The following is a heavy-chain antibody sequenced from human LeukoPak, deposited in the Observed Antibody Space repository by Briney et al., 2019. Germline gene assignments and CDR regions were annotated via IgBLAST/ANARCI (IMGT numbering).Heavy chain of an antibody. Sequence: SETLSLTCTVSGGSISSSIYYWGWIRQPPGKGLEWIGNIYYSRSTYYNPSLKSRVTISVDTSKNQFSLKLSSVTAADTAVYYCARPVPSRLGWFDPWGQGTLVTVSS. CDR3: ARPVPSRLGWFDP. CDR2: IYYSRST. CDR1: GGSISSSIYY. D-gene: IGHD1-1*01. J-gene: IGHJ5*02. V-gene: IGHV4-39*01.